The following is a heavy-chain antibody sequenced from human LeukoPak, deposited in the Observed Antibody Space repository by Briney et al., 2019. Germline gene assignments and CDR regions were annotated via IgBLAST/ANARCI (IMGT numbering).Heavy chain of an antibody. V-gene: IGHV3-53*01. CDR1: GFTVSSNY. D-gene: IGHD3-22*01. J-gene: IGHJ3*02. CDR2: IYSGGST. CDR3: ARDPGFVGDDSSGSDAFDI. Sequence: GGSLRLSCAASGFTVSSNYMSWVRQAPGKGLEWVSVIYSGGSTYYADSVKGRFTISRDNSKNTLYLRMNSLRAEDTAVYYCARDPGFVGDDSSGSDAFDIWGQGTMVTVSS.